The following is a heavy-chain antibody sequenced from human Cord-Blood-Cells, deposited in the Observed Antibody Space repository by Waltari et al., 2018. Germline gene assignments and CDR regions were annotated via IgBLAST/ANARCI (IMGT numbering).Heavy chain of an antibody. CDR2: ISDDGSNK. Sequence: QVQLVESGGGVVQPGRSLRLSCAASAFTFRRYARDWVRLAPGTGVGWVAVISDDGSNKYYADSVKGRFTISRDNSKNTLYLQMNSLRAEDTAVYYCAREPDPIRNYYDSSGYPNPWGQGTLVTVSS. J-gene: IGHJ5*02. D-gene: IGHD3-22*01. CDR1: AFTFRRYA. V-gene: IGHV3-30*04. CDR3: AREPDPIRNYYDSSGYPNP.